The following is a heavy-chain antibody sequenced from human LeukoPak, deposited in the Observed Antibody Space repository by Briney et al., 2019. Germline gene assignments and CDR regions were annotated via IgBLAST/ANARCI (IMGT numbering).Heavy chain of an antibody. CDR2: INPNSGGT. CDR3: ARVEESRLWVVVFDY. D-gene: IGHD2-2*01. V-gene: IGHV1-2*02. J-gene: IGHJ4*02. CDR1: GYTFTGYY. Sequence: GASVKVSCKASGYTFTGYYMHWVRQAPGQGLEWMGWINPNSGGTNYAQKFQGRVTMTRDTSISTAYMELSRLRSDDTAVYYCARVEESRLWVVVFDYWGQGTLVTVSS.